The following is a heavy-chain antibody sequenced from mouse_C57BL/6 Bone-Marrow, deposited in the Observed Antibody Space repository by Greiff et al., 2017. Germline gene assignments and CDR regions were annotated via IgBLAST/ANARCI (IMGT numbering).Heavy chain of an antibody. CDR3: AIFITTVVATPEWYLDV. CDR1: GYAFSSSW. CDR2: IYPGDGDT. Sequence: QVHVKQSGPELVKPGASVKISCKASGYAFSSSWMNWVKQRPGQGLEWIGRIYPGDGDTNYNGKFKGKATLTADKSSSTAYMQLSSLTSEDSAVYFWAIFITTVVATPEWYLDVWGTGTTVTVSS. V-gene: IGHV1-82*01. D-gene: IGHD1-1*01. J-gene: IGHJ1*03.